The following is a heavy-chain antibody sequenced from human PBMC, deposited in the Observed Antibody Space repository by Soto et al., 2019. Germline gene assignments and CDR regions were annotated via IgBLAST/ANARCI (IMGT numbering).Heavy chain of an antibody. CDR2: IYYSGST. D-gene: IGHD3-3*01. CDR1: GGSISSGGYY. CDR3: ERVRVSSGYYTGYFDY. Sequence: SETLSLTCTVSGGSISSGGYYWSWIRQHPGKGLEWFGYIYYSGSTYYNPSLKSRVTISVDTSKNQFSLKLSSVTAADTAVYYCERVRVSSGYYTGYFDYWGQGTLVTVSS. J-gene: IGHJ4*02. V-gene: IGHV4-31*03.